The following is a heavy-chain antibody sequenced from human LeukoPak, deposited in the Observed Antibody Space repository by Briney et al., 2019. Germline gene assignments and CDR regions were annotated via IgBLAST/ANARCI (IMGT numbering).Heavy chain of an antibody. CDR3: AILTAMDYHYGMDV. V-gene: IGHV1-69*04. J-gene: IGHJ6*02. CDR2: IIPILGIA. D-gene: IGHD5-18*01. CDR1: GGTFSSYA. Sequence: SVKVSCKASGGTFSSYAISWVRQAPGQGLEWMGRIIPILGIANYAQKFQGRVTITADKSTSTAYMELSSLRSEDTAVYYCAILTAMDYHYGMDVWGQGTTVTVSS.